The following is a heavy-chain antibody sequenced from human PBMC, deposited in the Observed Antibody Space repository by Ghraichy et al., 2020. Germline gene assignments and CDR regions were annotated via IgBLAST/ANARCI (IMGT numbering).Heavy chain of an antibody. CDR1: GDSITNSNW. D-gene: IGHD6-19*01. CDR3: ASGGWYGLTMDN. J-gene: IGHJ4*02. Sequence: SETLSLTCVVSGDSITNSNWWSWVRQPPGKDLEWIAKIHHTGNSNYNPSLQSRVSISIDKSKNHFSLSLNSITAADTAGYYCASGGWYGLTMDNWGLGTLVTVSS. CDR2: IHHTGNS. V-gene: IGHV4/OR15-8*02.